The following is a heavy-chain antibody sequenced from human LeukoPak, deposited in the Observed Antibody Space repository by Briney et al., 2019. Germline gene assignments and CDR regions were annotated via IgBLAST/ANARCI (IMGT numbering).Heavy chain of an antibody. Sequence: ASVKVSCKTSGYNFATYGFCWVRQAPGDGLEWMGWISANTGKTSYAQKFQDRVTMTTDTSTTTAYMELRSLRLDDTAVYFCAKVAGDRMDYWGQGTLVTVSS. CDR2: ISANTGKT. CDR1: GYNFATYG. D-gene: IGHD6-13*01. CDR3: AKVAGDRMDY. J-gene: IGHJ4*02. V-gene: IGHV1-18*01.